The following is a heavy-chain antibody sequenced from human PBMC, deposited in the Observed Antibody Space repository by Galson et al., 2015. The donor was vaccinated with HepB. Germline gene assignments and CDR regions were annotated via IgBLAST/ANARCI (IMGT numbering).Heavy chain of an antibody. CDR3: ARVAAAGWSYMDV. V-gene: IGHV1-2*02. J-gene: IGHJ6*03. D-gene: IGHD6-13*01. Sequence: SVKVSCKASGYTFTGYYMHWVRQAPGQGLEWMGWINPNSGGTNYAQKFQGRVTMTRDTSISTAYMELSRLRSDDTAVYYCARVAAAGWSYMDVWGKGTTVTVSS. CDR2: INPNSGGT. CDR1: GYTFTGYY.